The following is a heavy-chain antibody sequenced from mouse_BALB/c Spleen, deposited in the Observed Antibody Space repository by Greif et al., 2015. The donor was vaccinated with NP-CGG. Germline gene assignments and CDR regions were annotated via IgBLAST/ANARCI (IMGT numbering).Heavy chain of an antibody. J-gene: IGHJ4*01. V-gene: IGHV1-4*01. Sequence: VQLQQSGAELARPGASVKMSCKASGYTFTSYTMHWVKQRPGQGLEWIGYINPSSGYTNYNQKFKDKATLTADKSSSAAYMQLSSLTSEDSAVYYCARCYGSSYDAMDYWGQGTSVTVSS. D-gene: IGHD1-1*01. CDR2: INPSSGYT. CDR3: ARCYGSSYDAMDY. CDR1: GYTFTSYT.